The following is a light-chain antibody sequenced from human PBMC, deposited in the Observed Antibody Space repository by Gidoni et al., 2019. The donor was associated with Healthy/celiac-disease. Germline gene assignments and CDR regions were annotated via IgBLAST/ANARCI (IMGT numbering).Light chain of an antibody. CDR3: QQSYSTPLT. V-gene: IGKV1-39*01. J-gene: IGKJ4*01. CDR2: AAS. Sequence: DIPTPQPPSSLSASVGDRVTITCRASQSISSYLNWYQQKPGKAPKLLIYAASSLQSGVPSRFSGSGSGTDFTLTISSLQPEDFATYYCQQSYSTPLTFGGGTKVEIK. CDR1: QSISSY.